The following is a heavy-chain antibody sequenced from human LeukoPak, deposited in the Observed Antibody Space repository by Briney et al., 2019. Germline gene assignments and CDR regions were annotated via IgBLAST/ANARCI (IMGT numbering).Heavy chain of an antibody. D-gene: IGHD3-22*01. V-gene: IGHV4-4*02. Sequence: SETLSLTCTVSGDSFSSNNYWTWVRQPPGKGLEWIGEIYRSGATNYNPSLRSRVTVSLDKSKNQFSLRLNSVTATDTAIYYCARNAGYSDLNYWGQGVLVTVSS. J-gene: IGHJ4*02. CDR1: GDSFSSNNY. CDR3: ARNAGYSDLNY. CDR2: IYRSGAT.